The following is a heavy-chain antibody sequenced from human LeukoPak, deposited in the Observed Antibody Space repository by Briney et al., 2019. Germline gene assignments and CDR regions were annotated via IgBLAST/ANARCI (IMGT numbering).Heavy chain of an antibody. CDR2: INHSGST. D-gene: IGHD3-10*01. J-gene: IGHJ4*02. V-gene: IGHV4-34*01. CDR1: GGSFSGYY. CDR3: ARQRVRGVIIRTKTYYFDY. Sequence: SETLSLTCAVYGGSFSGYYWSWIRQPPGKGLEWIEEINHSGSTNYNPSLKSRVTISVDTSKNQFSLKLSSVTAADTAVYYCARQRVRGVIIRTKTYYFDYWGRGTLVTVSS.